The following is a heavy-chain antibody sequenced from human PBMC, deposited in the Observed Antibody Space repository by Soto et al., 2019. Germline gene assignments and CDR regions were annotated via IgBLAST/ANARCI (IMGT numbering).Heavy chain of an antibody. CDR2: ISGSGGST. J-gene: IGHJ3*02. V-gene: IGHV3-23*01. Sequence: GGSLRLSCAASGFTFRSYAVSWVRQAPGKGLEWVSAISGSGGSTYYADSVKGRFTISRDNSKNTLYLQMNSLRAEDTAVYYCAKDPSCMYSSGWYEYCDAFDIWGQGTMVTVSS. D-gene: IGHD6-19*01. CDR1: GFTFRSYA. CDR3: AKDPSCMYSSGWYEYCDAFDI.